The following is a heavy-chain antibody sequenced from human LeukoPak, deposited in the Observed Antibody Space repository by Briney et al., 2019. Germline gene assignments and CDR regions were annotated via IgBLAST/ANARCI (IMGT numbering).Heavy chain of an antibody. J-gene: IGHJ4*02. CDR1: GFTFDDYG. Sequence: PGGSLRLSCAASGFTFDDYGMSWVRQAPGKGLEWVSGINRNGGSTGYADSVKGRFTISRDNAKNSLYLQMNSLRAEDTALYYCARDKRGYSSSWDDYWGQGTLVTVSS. D-gene: IGHD6-13*01. CDR2: INRNGGST. CDR3: ARDKRGYSSSWDDY. V-gene: IGHV3-20*04.